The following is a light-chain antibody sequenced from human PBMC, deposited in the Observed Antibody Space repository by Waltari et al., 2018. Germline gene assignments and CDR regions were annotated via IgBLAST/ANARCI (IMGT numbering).Light chain of an antibody. Sequence: QSVLTQPSSASGTPGQRVTISCSGSSSNIGSHYVYWYQQLPGTAPKLLIHTDNQRPSGVPDRFSASKSGASASLAISGLRSDDEADYYCAAWDDSLTGRVFGGGTKLTVL. J-gene: IGLJ3*02. CDR3: AAWDDSLTGRV. CDR2: TDN. CDR1: SSNIGSHY. V-gene: IGLV1-47*01.